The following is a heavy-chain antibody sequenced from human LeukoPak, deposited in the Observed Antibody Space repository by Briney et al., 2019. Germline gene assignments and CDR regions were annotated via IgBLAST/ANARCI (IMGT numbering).Heavy chain of an antibody. J-gene: IGHJ4*02. CDR2: INPNSGGT. CDR1: GYTFTGYY. V-gene: IGHV1-2*04. Sequence: ASVKVSCKASGYTFTGYYMHWVRRAPGQGLEWMGWINPNSGGTNYAQKFQGWVTMTRDTSISTAYMELSRLRSDDTAVYYCAREGDCSGGSCYDYWGQGTLVTVSS. CDR3: AREGDCSGGSCYDY. D-gene: IGHD2-15*01.